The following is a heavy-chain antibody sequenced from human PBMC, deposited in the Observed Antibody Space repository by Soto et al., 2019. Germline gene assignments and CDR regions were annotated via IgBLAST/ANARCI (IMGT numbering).Heavy chain of an antibody. D-gene: IGHD3-22*01. V-gene: IGHV1-2*02. CDR1: GYTFTGYY. J-gene: IGHJ4*02. CDR3: ATIIRVNYYDSSGYSLGLDY. Sequence: ASVKGSCKASGYTFTGYYMHWVRQAPGQGLEWMGGFNPKSGETIYAQKFQGRVTMTRDTSTNTAYMELGSLRSEDTAVYYCATIIRVNYYDSSGYSLGLDYWGQGTLVTVSS. CDR2: FNPKSGET.